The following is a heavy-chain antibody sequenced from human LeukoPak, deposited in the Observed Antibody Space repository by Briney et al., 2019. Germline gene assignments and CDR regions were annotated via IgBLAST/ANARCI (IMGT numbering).Heavy chain of an antibody. D-gene: IGHD5-12*01. CDR1: GFTFSSYS. CDR3: ARDGIVATISDYHYYMDV. J-gene: IGHJ6*03. CDR2: ISSSSSSYI. Sequence: GGSLRLSCAASGFTFSSYSMNWVRQAPGKGLEWVSSISSSSSSYIYYADSVKGRFTISRDNAKNSLYLQMNSLRAEDTAVYYCARDGIVATISDYHYYMDVWGKGTTVTVSS. V-gene: IGHV3-21*01.